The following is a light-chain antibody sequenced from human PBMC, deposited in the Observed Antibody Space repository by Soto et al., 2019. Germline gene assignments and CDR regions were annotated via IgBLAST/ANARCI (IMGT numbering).Light chain of an antibody. CDR2: KIS. V-gene: IGKV2-24*01. J-gene: IGKJ1*01. CDR3: MQAPQFPWT. Sequence: DIVMTQTPLSSPVTLGQPASISCRSSQSLVHSDGNTYLSWLQQRPGQPPRLLIYKISNRFSGVSDRFSRNGIRSVFTLRFISVEAEDVGLYYCMQAPQFPWTFGQGTKVEIK. CDR1: QSLVHSDGNTY.